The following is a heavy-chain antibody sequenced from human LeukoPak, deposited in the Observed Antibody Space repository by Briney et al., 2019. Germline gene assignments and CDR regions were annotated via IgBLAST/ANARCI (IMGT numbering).Heavy chain of an antibody. CDR1: GFPFSSYW. Sequence: GGSLRLSCVASGFPFSSYWMTWVRQAPGKGLEWVANIRQDGDTKYYVDSVKGRFTISRDNAMNSLYLQMNSLRAEDTAIYYCARSLPYGTTWYGRSDFWGQGTLVTVSS. V-gene: IGHV3-7*03. CDR3: ARSLPYGTTWYGRSDF. J-gene: IGHJ4*02. D-gene: IGHD6-13*01. CDR2: IRQDGDTK.